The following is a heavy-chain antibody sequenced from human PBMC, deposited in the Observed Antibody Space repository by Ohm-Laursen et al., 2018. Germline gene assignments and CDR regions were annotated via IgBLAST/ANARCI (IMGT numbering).Heavy chain of an antibody. V-gene: IGHV3-48*01. CDR3: ASRRIVTMDRGAFNV. J-gene: IGHJ3*01. Sequence: SLRLSCTASGFTFSSYSMNWVRQAPGKGLEWVSYISSSSSTIYYADSVKGRFTISKDKSKNMLYLQMNSLRAEDTAVYHCASRRIVTMDRGAFNVWGQGTMVTVSS. CDR2: ISSSSSTI. D-gene: IGHD4-11*01. CDR1: GFTFSSYS.